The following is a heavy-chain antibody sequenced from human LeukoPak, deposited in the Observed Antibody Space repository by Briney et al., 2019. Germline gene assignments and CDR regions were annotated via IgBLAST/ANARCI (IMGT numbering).Heavy chain of an antibody. V-gene: IGHV4-31*03. D-gene: IGHD3-22*01. Sequence: PSQTLSLTCTVSGGSISSGGYYWSWIRQHPGKGLEWIGYIYYSGSTYYNPSLKSRLTISVDTSKNQFSLNLSSVTAADTAVYYCARTYETSGYFDYWGQGTLVTVSS. J-gene: IGHJ4*02. CDR2: IYYSGST. CDR1: GGSISSGGYY. CDR3: ARTYETSGYFDY.